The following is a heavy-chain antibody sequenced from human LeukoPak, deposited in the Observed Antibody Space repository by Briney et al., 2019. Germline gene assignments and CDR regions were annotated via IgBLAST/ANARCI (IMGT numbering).Heavy chain of an antibody. J-gene: IGHJ6*03. CDR2: IYPGDSGT. CDR1: GYSFTSYW. D-gene: IGHD6-6*01. CDR3: ARHIAARPHYYYYMDV. Sequence: GESLKISCKGSGYSFTSYWIGWVRQMPGKGLEWRGIIYPGDSGTRYSPSFQGQVTISADKSISTAYLQWSSLKAADTAMYYCARHIAARPHYYYYMDVWPKGPTVTVSS. V-gene: IGHV5-51*01.